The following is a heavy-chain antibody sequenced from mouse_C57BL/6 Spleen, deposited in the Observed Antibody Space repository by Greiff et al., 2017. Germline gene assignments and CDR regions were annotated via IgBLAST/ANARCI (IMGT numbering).Heavy chain of an antibody. CDR2: IYPRSGNT. CDR1: GYTFTSYG. J-gene: IGHJ4*01. Sequence: QVQLQQSGAELARPGASVKLSCKASGYTFTSYGISWVKQRTGQGLEWIGEIYPRSGNTYYNEKFKGKATLTADKSSSTAYMELRSLTSEDSAVYFCARGIFGTTVVEAMDYWGQGTSVTVSS. V-gene: IGHV1-81*01. D-gene: IGHD1-1*01. CDR3: ARGIFGTTVVEAMDY.